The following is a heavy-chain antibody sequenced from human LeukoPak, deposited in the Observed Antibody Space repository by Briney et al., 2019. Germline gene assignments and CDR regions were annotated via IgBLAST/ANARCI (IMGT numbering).Heavy chain of an antibody. CDR3: AKALGYRVPADY. CDR1: GFTFDDYA. CDR2: ISWNSGSI. Sequence: GRSLRLSCAASGFTFDDYAMHWVRQAPGKGLEWVSGISWNSGSIGYADSVKGRFTISRDNAKNSLYLQMNSLRAEDTALYYCAKALGYRVPADYWGQGTLVTVSS. V-gene: IGHV3-9*01. J-gene: IGHJ4*02. D-gene: IGHD3-16*02.